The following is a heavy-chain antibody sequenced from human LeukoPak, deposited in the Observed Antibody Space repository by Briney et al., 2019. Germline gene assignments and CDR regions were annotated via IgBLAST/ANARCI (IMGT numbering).Heavy chain of an antibody. J-gene: IGHJ4*02. V-gene: IGHV4-30-2*01. D-gene: IGHD3-22*01. CDR1: GGSISSGGYS. CDR3: ARGYDSSGFLDY. CDR2: IHHSGST. Sequence: SETLSLTCAVSGGSISSGGYSWSWIRQPPGKGLEWIGYIHHSGSTYYNPSLKSRVTISVDRSKNQFSLKLSSVTAADTAVYYCARGYDSSGFLDYWGQGTLVTVSS.